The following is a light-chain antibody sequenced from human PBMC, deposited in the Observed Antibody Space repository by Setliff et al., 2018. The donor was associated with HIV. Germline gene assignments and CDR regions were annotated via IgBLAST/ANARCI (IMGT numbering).Light chain of an antibody. CDR3: QSYDSSLSGYV. V-gene: IGLV1-40*01. CDR2: ANT. CDR1: SSNIGAGYD. J-gene: IGLJ1*01. Sequence: PGQRVIISCTGSSSNIGAGYDVHWYQQLPGTAPKLLIYANTNRPSGVPDRFSGSKSDTSASLAITGLQAEDETDYYCQSYDSSLSGYVFGTGTKVTVL.